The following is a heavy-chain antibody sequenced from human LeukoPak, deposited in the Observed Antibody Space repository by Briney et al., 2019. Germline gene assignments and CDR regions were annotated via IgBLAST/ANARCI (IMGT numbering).Heavy chain of an antibody. J-gene: IGHJ6*02. Sequence: GGSLRLSCAASGFTFSSCAMNWVRQASGKGLEWVGRIRSKANSYATAYAASVKGRFTISRDDSKNTAYLQMNSLKTEDTAVYYCTRSQEAYYYDSSAGMDVWGQGTTVTVSS. CDR1: GFTFSSCA. V-gene: IGHV3-73*01. D-gene: IGHD3-22*01. CDR3: TRSQEAYYYDSSAGMDV. CDR2: IRSKANSYAT.